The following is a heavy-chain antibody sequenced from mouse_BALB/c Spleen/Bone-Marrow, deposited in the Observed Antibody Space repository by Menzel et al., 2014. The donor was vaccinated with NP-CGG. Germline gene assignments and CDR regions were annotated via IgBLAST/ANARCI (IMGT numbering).Heavy chain of an antibody. Sequence: EVKVEESGPGPVKPSQSLSLTCSVTGYSITSGYYWNWIRQFPGNKLEWMGYISYDGSNNYNPSLKNRISITRDTSKNQFFLMLNSVTTEDTATYYCARGYEPPYAMDYWDQGASVTVSS. CDR2: ISYDGSN. V-gene: IGHV3-6*02. CDR3: ARGYEPPYAMDY. J-gene: IGHJ4*01. CDR1: GYSITSGYY. D-gene: IGHD2-2*01.